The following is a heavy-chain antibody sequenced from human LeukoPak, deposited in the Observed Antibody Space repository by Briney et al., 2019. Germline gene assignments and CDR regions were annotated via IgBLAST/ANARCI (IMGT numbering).Heavy chain of an antibody. CDR2: ISGSGGST. Sequence: CXASGFTFSSYAMSWVRQAPGKGLEWVSAISGSGGSTYYADSVKGRFTISRDNSKNTVYLQMNSLRGEDTAVYYXXKDXHXDXXSGXFXXXXMDVWGXGXTVTVSS. CDR1: GFTFSSYA. CDR3: XKDXHXDXXSGXFXXXXMDV. V-gene: IGHV3-23*01. D-gene: IGHD3-3*01. J-gene: IGHJ6*03.